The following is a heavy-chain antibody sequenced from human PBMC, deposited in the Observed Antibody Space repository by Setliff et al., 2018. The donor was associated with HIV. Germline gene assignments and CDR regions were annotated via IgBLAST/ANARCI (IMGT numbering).Heavy chain of an antibody. CDR2: INHSGST. J-gene: IGHJ6*03. Sequence: PSETLSLTCAVYGGSFSAYYWTWIRQPPGKGLEWIGEINHSGSTNYNPSLKSRVTISVDTSKHQFSLKLRSVTAADTAIYYCARSDLDNGSGYFDYYSYYMDVWGRGTTVTVSS. D-gene: IGHD3-22*01. CDR1: GGSFSAYY. V-gene: IGHV4-34*01. CDR3: ARSDLDNGSGYFDYYSYYMDV.